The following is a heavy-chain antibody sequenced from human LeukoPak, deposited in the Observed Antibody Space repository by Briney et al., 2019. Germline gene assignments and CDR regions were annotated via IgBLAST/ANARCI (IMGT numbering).Heavy chain of an antibody. CDR2: INHSGST. CDR3: ARQRAYSSGWYVSPYYYYMDV. D-gene: IGHD6-19*01. Sequence: SETLSLACAVYGESFSGYYWSWIRQPPGKGLEWIGEINHSGSTNYNPSLKSRVTISVDTSKNQFSLKLSSVTAADTAVYYCARQRAYSSGWYVSPYYYYMDVWGKGTTVTISS. V-gene: IGHV4-34*01. J-gene: IGHJ6*03. CDR1: GESFSGYY.